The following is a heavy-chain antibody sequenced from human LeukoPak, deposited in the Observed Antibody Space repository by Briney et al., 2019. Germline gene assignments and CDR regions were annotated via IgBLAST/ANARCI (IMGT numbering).Heavy chain of an antibody. J-gene: IGHJ4*02. V-gene: IGHV4-59*11. CDR3: ARGSTYFDY. CDR2: IYYSGST. CDR1: RGSISSHY. D-gene: IGHD2-2*01. Sequence: SETLSLTCILSRGSISSHYWSWIRQPPGAGLEWIGYIYYSGSTNYNPSLKSRVTISVDTSKNQFSLKLSSVTAADTAVYYCARGSTYFDYWGQGALVTVSS.